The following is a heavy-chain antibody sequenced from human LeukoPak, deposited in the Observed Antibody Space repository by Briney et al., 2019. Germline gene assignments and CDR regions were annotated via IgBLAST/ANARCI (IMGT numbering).Heavy chain of an antibody. J-gene: IGHJ4*02. CDR3: AKEGKKVLQYFDWLGSYFDY. CDR1: GFTFSSYA. D-gene: IGHD3-9*01. CDR2: ISGSGGST. Sequence: GGSLRLSCAASGFTFSSYAMSWVRQAPGKGLEWVSAISGSGGSTYYADSVKGRFTISRDNSKNTLYLQMNSLRAEDTAVYYCAKEGKKVLQYFDWLGSYFDYWGQGTLVTVPS. V-gene: IGHV3-23*01.